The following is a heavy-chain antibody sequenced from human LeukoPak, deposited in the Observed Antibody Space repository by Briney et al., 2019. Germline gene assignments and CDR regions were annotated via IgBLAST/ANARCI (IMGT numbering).Heavy chain of an antibody. CDR3: ARSYSSGSTSRWDPTGTWFDP. CDR1: GYTFTSYG. Sequence: ASVKVSCKASGYTFTSYGISWVRQAPGQGLEWMGWISAYNGNTNYAQKLQGRVTMTTDTSTSTAYMELRSLRSDEAAGSYCARSYSSGSTSRWDPTGTWFDPWGQGTLVTVSS. CDR2: ISAYNGNT. V-gene: IGHV1-18*01. J-gene: IGHJ5*02. D-gene: IGHD2-2*01.